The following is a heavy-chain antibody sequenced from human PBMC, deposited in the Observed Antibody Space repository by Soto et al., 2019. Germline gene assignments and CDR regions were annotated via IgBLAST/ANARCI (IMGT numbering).Heavy chain of an antibody. D-gene: IGHD2-21*02. CDR2: IIPILGIT. CDR1: GDTFSSYT. V-gene: IGHV1-69*02. CDR3: ARRRYCGADCYSNYYYGMDV. Sequence: QVQLVQSGAELKKPGASVKVSCRASGDTFSSYTVSWVRQAPGQGLEWMGRIIPILGITNYAQKFQGRVTITADKSRTTAYMELSTLRSDDTSIYYCARRRYCGADCYSNYYYGMDVWGQGSSVTFSS. J-gene: IGHJ6*02.